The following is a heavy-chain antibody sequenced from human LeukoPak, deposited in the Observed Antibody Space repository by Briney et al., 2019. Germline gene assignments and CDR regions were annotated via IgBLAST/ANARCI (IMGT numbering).Heavy chain of an antibody. CDR3: ASLYYYDSSGYSNYFDY. V-gene: IGHV4-39*07. D-gene: IGHD3-22*01. Sequence: SETLSLTCTVSGGSIISSSYYWGWIRQPPGKGLEWMGSIYYSGRTYYNPPLKSRVTISVDTSKNQFSLKLSSVTAADTAVYYCASLYYYDSSGYSNYFDYWGQGTLVTVSS. J-gene: IGHJ4*02. CDR2: IYYSGRT. CDR1: GGSIISSSYY.